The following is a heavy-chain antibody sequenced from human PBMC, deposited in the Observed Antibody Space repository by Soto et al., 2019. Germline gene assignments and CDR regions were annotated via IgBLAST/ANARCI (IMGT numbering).Heavy chain of an antibody. CDR3: AEAYSSSWYGFDY. CDR1: GFTFSNYA. J-gene: IGHJ4*02. CDR2: ISGSGERT. V-gene: IGHV3-23*01. D-gene: IGHD6-13*01. Sequence: PGGSLRLSCAASGFTFSNYAMSWVRQAPGQGLEWVSGISGSGERTRYADSVKCRFTIARDNTKNTLYLKMNSLKAEDTAIYYCAEAYSSSWYGFDYWGQGTQVTVSS.